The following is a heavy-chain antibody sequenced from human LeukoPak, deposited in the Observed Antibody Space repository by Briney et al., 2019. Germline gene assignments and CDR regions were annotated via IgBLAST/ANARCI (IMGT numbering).Heavy chain of an antibody. CDR3: ARYYYDSSGYYTGMDA. J-gene: IGHJ6*02. Sequence: SETLPLTCTVSGGSISSGSYYWSWIRQPAGKGLEWIGRIYTSGSTNYNPSLKSRVTISVDTSKNQFSLKLSSVTAADTAVYYCARYYYDSSGYYTGMDAWGQGTTVTVSS. D-gene: IGHD3-22*01. CDR2: IYTSGST. CDR1: GGSISSGSYY. V-gene: IGHV4-61*02.